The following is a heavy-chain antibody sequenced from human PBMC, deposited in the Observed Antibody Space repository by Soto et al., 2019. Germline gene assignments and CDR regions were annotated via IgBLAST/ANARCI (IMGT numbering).Heavy chain of an antibody. CDR3: ARLDIVVVPAAMFYFDY. Sequence: TWTVVGGSSRSGGYYWSLKKQHPGKGLEWIGYIYYSGSTYYNPSLKSRVTISVDTSKNQFSLKLSSVTAADTAVYYCARLDIVVVPAAMFYFDYWGQGTLVTVSS. J-gene: IGHJ4*02. V-gene: IGHV4-31*02. CDR1: GGSSRSGGYY. CDR2: IYYSGST. D-gene: IGHD2-2*01.